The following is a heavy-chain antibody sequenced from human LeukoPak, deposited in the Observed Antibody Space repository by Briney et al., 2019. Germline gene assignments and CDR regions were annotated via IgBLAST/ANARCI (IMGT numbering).Heavy chain of an antibody. D-gene: IGHD3-10*01. CDR2: IYHSGST. J-gene: IGHJ3*02. Sequence: SETLSLTCTVSGYSISSGYYWGWIRQPPGKGLEWIGSIYHSGSTYYNPSLRSRVTISLDTSRNQFSLKLDSVTAADTAVYYCAKSNGYGLVDIWGQGTMVTVSS. CDR1: GYSISSGYY. V-gene: IGHV4-38-2*02. CDR3: AKSNGYGLVDI.